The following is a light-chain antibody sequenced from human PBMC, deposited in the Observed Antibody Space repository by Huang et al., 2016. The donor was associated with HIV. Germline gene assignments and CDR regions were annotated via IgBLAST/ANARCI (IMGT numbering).Light chain of an antibody. CDR1: QSLLHSNGYNY. CDR2: LGS. Sequence: DIVMTQSPPSLPVTPGEPASISCRSSQSLLHSNGYNYLDWYLQKPGQSPQLLIYLGSNRASGVPDRFSGSASGADFTLKISRVEAEDVRIYYCMQTLQTPLTFAGGTKVEIK. CDR3: MQTLQTPLT. V-gene: IGKV2-28*01. J-gene: IGKJ4*01.